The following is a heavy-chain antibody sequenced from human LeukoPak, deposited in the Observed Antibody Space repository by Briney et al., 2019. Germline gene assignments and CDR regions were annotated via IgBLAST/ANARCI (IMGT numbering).Heavy chain of an antibody. CDR1: GGSISSSSYF. V-gene: IGHV4-39*07. D-gene: IGHD2-2*01. Sequence: PSETLSLTCTVSGGSISSSSYFWAWIRQPPGKGLESIGTIYYSGSTYYNPSLKSRVTISVDTSKNQFSLKLSSVTAADTAVYYCAREYCSSTSCYSYAFDIWGQGTMVTVSS. J-gene: IGHJ3*02. CDR3: AREYCSSTSCYSYAFDI. CDR2: IYYSGST.